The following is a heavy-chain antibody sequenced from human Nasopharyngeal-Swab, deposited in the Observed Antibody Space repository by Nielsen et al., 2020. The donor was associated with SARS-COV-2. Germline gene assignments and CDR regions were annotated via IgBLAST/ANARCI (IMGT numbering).Heavy chain of an antibody. V-gene: IGHV1-2*06. CDR2: LNPNTGVA. CDR1: GDTFSDYF. CDR3: ARKKQLVRPFDY. Sequence: ASVKASCKTSGDTFSDYFLHWVREAPGQGLEGMGRLNPNTGVANYAQKFQGRVTMTRDTSLSTGYMELSSLRSDDTAVYYCARKKQLVRPFDYWGQGTLVTVSS. J-gene: IGHJ4*02. D-gene: IGHD6-13*01.